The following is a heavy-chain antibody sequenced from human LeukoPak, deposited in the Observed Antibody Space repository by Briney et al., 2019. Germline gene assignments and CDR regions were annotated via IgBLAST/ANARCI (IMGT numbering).Heavy chain of an antibody. J-gene: IGHJ4*02. CDR1: GFTFSSYW. CDR3: ARSNQADDY. V-gene: IGHV3-74*01. CDR2: INPGGSSI. D-gene: IGHD1-14*01. Sequence: GGSLRLSCAASGFTFSSYWMHRVRQVPGKGLVWVARINPGGSSITYADSVKGRFTISRDNAKNTLYLQMDSLRAEDTGVYYCARSNQADDYWGQGTLVTVSS.